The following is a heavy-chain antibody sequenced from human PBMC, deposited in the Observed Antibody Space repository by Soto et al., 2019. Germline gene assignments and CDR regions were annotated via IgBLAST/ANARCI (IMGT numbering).Heavy chain of an antibody. CDR2: AEGVGVG. CDR3: AKDYVSRNGVYDPFDL. Sequence: GGSLRLSCAASGFTFSAFDMHWVRQATGKGLEWVAVAEGVGVGKYTDSVKGRFTISRENSKNILFLQMDSLRAEDTALYYCAKDYVSRNGVYDPFDLWGQGTMVTVSS. J-gene: IGHJ3*01. D-gene: IGHD3-16*01. V-gene: IGHV3-23*01. CDR1: GFTFSAFD.